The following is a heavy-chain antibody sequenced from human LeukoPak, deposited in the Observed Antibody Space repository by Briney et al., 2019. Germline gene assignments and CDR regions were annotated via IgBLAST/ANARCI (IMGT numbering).Heavy chain of an antibody. Sequence: PGGSLRLSCAPSGFTFSSYAMSWVRQAPGKGLEWVAVISGGGSGTYYADSVRGRFTISRDNSKNTVYLQMNSLRAEDTAIYYCAKAFGSSGYFSRDAFDIWGQGTMVTVSS. CDR3: AKAFGSSGYFSRDAFDI. CDR2: ISGGGSGT. J-gene: IGHJ3*02. D-gene: IGHD3-22*01. CDR1: GFTFSSYA. V-gene: IGHV3-23*01.